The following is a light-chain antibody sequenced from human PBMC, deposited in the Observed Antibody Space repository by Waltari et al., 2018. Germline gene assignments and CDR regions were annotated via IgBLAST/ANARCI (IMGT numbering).Light chain of an antibody. J-gene: IGKJ3*01. Sequence: EIVLTQSPGTLSLSPGETATLSCRASQTVTRSYLTWYQHKPGQAPRLLIYAASSRASGVPDRFSGSGSGTEFTLTSSRLEPEDFAVYYCQQYGNSGSFGPGTQWIS. CDR1: QTVTRSY. CDR3: QQYGNSGS. V-gene: IGKV3-20*01. CDR2: AAS.